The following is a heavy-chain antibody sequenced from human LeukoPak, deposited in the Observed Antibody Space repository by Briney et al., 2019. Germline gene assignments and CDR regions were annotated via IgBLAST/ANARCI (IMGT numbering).Heavy chain of an antibody. V-gene: IGHV3-53*01. J-gene: IGHJ4*02. Sequence: PGGSLRLSCAASGLTVSTNYMTWVRQAPGKGLEWVSIIHSDGSTYYADSVKGRFTISRDNYKNTLYLQMNSLRGEDTAMYYCARDLDYDDSSGSDSRRNYFDYRGQGTLVTVSS. CDR1: GLTVSTNY. CDR3: ARDLDYDDSSGSDSRRNYFDY. D-gene: IGHD3-22*01. CDR2: IHSDGST.